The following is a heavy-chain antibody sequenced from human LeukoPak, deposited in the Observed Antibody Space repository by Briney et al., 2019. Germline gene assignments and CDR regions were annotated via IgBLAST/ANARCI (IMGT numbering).Heavy chain of an antibody. Sequence: ASVKVSCKASGYTFTGYYMHWVRQAPGQGLEWMGGIIPIFGTANYAQKFQGRVTITTDESTSTAYMELSSLRSEDTAVYYCARSLNSWFDPWGQGTLVTVSS. D-gene: IGHD2/OR15-2a*01. CDR1: GYTFTGYY. V-gene: IGHV1-69*05. CDR3: ARSLNSWFDP. CDR2: IIPIFGTA. J-gene: IGHJ5*02.